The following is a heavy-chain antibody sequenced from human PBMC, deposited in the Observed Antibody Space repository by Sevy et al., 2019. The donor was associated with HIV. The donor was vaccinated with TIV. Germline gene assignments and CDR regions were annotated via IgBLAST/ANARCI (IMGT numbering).Heavy chain of an antibody. V-gene: IGHV3-66*01. CDR3: ERDRYYDPSGYYYYYYGMDV. CDR1: GLSVSDNY. D-gene: IGHD3-22*01. J-gene: IGHJ6*02. Sequence: GGSLRLSCAASGLSVSDNYMNWVRQAPGKGLELVSVIYSDGRTYYPDSVKGRFSISRDNSKNTLYLHMKSLRPEDTAVYYCERDRYYDPSGYYYYYYGMDVWGQGTTVTVSS. CDR2: IYSDGRT.